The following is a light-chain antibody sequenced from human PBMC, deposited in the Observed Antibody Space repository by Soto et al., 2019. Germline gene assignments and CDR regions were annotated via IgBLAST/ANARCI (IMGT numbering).Light chain of an antibody. CDR2: DVR. V-gene: IGLV2-14*01. CDR3: SSYTSSSV. CDR1: SSDVGGYNY. J-gene: IGLJ1*01. Sequence: QSALTQPASVSGSPGQSITISCTGTSSDVGGYNYVSWYQQHPGKAPKLMIYDVRNRPSGVSNRFSGSKSGNTASLTISGLQAEDAADYYCSSYTSSSVFGTGTKVTVL.